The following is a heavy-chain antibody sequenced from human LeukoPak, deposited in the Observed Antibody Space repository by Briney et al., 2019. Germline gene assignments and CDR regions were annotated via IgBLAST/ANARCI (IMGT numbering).Heavy chain of an antibody. V-gene: IGHV3-30*04. D-gene: IGHD6-13*01. Sequence: GGSLRLSCAASGITFNTYSMHWVRQAPGKGLEWVAAISYDGSNKYYADSVKGRFTVSRDNSKNTLYLQLNSLRAEDTAVYYCASQIAAAGTYLTPHYWGQGTLVTVSS. CDR1: GITFNTYS. CDR2: ISYDGSNK. CDR3: ASQIAAAGTYLTPHY. J-gene: IGHJ4*02.